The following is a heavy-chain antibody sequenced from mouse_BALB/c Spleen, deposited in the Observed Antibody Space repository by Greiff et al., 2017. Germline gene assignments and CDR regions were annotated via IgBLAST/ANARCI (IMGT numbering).Heavy chain of an antibody. D-gene: IGHD2-14*01. CDR1: GYTFTSYW. Sequence: VQLQQTGAELVKPGASVKLSCKASGYTFTSYWMHWVKQRPGQGLEWIGEINPSNGRTNYNEKFKSKATLTVDKSSSTAYMQLSSLTSEDSAVYYCARMREVRPYYAMDYWGQGTSVTVSS. CDR3: ARMREVRPYYAMDY. V-gene: IGHV1S81*02. CDR2: INPSNGRT. J-gene: IGHJ4*01.